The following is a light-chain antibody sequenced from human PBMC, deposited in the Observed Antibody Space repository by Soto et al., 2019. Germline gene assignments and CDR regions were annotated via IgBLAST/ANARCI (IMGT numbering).Light chain of an antibody. CDR2: HAS. Sequence: DIQMTQSPSTLSASVGDRVTITCRASQTINNWLAWYQQKPGKAPKVLIYHASSLQSGVPSRFSGSGSVTEFTLTISSLQPDDFATYCCQQYNSFPRTFGQGTKVEIK. V-gene: IGKV1-5*01. CDR3: QQYNSFPRT. CDR1: QTINNW. J-gene: IGKJ1*01.